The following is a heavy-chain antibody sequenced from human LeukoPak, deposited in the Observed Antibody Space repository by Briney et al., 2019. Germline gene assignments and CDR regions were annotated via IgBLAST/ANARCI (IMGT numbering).Heavy chain of an antibody. J-gene: IGHJ1*01. CDR1: GGTFSSYT. V-gene: IGHV1-69*01. CDR2: IIPIFGTP. CDR3: ASAAIDREYFQH. Sequence: SVKVSCKASGGTFSSYTINWVRQAPGQGLEWMGGIIPIFGTPKYAQKFQGRVTITADESTSTAYMELSSLRSEDTAVCYCASAAIDREYFQHWGQGTLVTVSS. D-gene: IGHD2-2*01.